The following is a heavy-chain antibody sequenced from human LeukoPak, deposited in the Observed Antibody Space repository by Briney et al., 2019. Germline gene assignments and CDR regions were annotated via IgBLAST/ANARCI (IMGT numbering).Heavy chain of an antibody. CDR2: INHNGNVN. Sequence: GGSLRLSCAASGFTSSSYWMNWARQAPGKGLEWVASINHNGNVNYYVDSVKGRFTISRDNAKNSLYLQMSNLRAEDTAVYFCARGGGLDVWGQGATVTVSS. CDR1: GFTSSSYW. CDR3: ARGGGLDV. J-gene: IGHJ6*02. V-gene: IGHV3-7*03. D-gene: IGHD3-16*01.